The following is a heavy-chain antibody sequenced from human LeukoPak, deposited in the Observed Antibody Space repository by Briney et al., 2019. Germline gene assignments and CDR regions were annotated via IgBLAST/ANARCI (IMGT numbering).Heavy chain of an antibody. CDR2: ISGSGGST. Sequence: GGSLRLSCAASGFTFSSYAMSWVRQAPGKGLEWVSAISGSGGSTYHADSVKGRFTISRDNSKNTLYLQMNSLRAEDTAVYYCAKDWVTIFGVVIFSYFDYWGQGTLVTVSS. J-gene: IGHJ4*02. CDR1: GFTFSSYA. D-gene: IGHD3-3*01. CDR3: AKDWVTIFGVVIFSYFDY. V-gene: IGHV3-23*01.